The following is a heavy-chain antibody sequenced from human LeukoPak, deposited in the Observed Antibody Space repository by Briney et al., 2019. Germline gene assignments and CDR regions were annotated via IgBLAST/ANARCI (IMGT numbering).Heavy chain of an antibody. J-gene: IGHJ4*02. CDR1: GFTFSSYA. Sequence: GGSLRLSSAASGFTFSSYAMSWVRQAPGKGLEWVSAISGSGGSAYYADSVKGRFTISRDNSKNTLYLQMNSLRAEDTAVYYCAKDGSRVRVAGTGRDFDYWGQGTLVTVSS. V-gene: IGHV3-23*01. D-gene: IGHD6-19*01. CDR2: ISGSGGSA. CDR3: AKDGSRVRVAGTGRDFDY.